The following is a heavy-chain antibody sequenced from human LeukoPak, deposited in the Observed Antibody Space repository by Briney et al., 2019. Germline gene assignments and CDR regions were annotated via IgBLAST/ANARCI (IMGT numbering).Heavy chain of an antibody. J-gene: IGHJ6*03. Sequence: SETLSLTCAVYGGSFSGYYWSWIRQPPGKGLEWIGEINHSGSTNYNPSLKSRVTISVDTSKNQFSLKLSSVTAADTAVYYCARGGRYYDILTGYYYYYYYMDVWGKGTTVTVSS. D-gene: IGHD3-9*01. CDR3: ARGGRYYDILTGYYYYYYYMDV. CDR2: INHSGST. CDR1: GGSFSGYY. V-gene: IGHV4-34*01.